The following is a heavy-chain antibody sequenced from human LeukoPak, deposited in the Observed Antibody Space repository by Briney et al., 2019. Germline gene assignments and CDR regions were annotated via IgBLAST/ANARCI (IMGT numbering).Heavy chain of an antibody. CDR3: ATGYSSSWLGYYFDY. V-gene: IGHV5-51*01. CDR2: IYPGDSDT. J-gene: IGHJ4*02. CDR1: GYSFTSYW. D-gene: IGHD6-13*01. Sequence: KNGESLKISCKGSGYSFTSYWIGWVRQMPGKGLEWMGIIYPGDSDTRYSPSFQGQVTISADKSISTAYLQWSSLKASDTAMYYCATGYSSSWLGYYFDYWGQGTLVTVSS.